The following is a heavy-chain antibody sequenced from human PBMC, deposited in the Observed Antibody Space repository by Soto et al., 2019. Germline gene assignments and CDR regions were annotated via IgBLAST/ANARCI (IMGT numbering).Heavy chain of an antibody. CDR1: GFTFSSYA. CDR3: AKDPNGDYVGAFDS. Sequence: EVQILESGGGLVQPGGSLRLSCAASGFTFSSYAMTWVRQAPGKGLEYVASITGSGAGTFYADSVKGRFTISRDNSKNTLYLQRSSLRAEDTAIYFCAKDPNGDYVGAFDSWGQGSLVTVSS. V-gene: IGHV3-23*01. D-gene: IGHD2-21*02. J-gene: IGHJ4*02. CDR2: ITGSGAGT.